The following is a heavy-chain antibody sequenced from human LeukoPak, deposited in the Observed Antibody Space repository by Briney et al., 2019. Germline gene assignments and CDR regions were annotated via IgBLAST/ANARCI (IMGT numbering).Heavy chain of an antibody. CDR3: ARQSGTGNTRLDY. J-gene: IGHJ4*02. Sequence: GGSLRLSCAASKFIFCGYTMHCVCPTPGKGVERVAGIMYEGNSELYRVPVKCRFTISRDNSKNTLFLQMNSLRVEDTAVFYCARQSGTGNTRLDYWGQGTLDTVSS. CDR1: KFIFCGYT. D-gene: IGHD1-7*01. V-gene: IGHV3-33*01. CDR2: IMYEGNSE.